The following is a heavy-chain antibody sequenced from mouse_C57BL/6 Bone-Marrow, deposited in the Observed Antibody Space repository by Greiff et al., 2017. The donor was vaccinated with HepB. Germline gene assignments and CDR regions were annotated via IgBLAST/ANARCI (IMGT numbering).Heavy chain of an antibody. CDR1: GYSFTGYY. CDR3: ARDPHYYGSSYKGGPFDY. Sequence: VQLQQSGPELVKPGASVKISCKASGYSFTGYYMNGVKQSPEKSLEWIGEINPSTGGTTYNQKFKAKATLTVDKSSSTAYMQLKSLTSEDSAVYYCARDPHYYGSSYKGGPFDYWGQGTTLTVSS. CDR2: INPSTGGT. V-gene: IGHV1-42*01. D-gene: IGHD1-1*01. J-gene: IGHJ2*01.